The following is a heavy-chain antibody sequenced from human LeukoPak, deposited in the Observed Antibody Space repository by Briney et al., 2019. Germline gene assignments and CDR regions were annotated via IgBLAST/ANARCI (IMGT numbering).Heavy chain of an antibody. D-gene: IGHD3-10*01. J-gene: IGHJ4*02. V-gene: IGHV3-33*01. CDR2: IWYDGSNK. CDR1: GFTFSSYG. Sequence: PGRSLRLSCAASGFTFSSYGLHWVRQAPGKGLEWVAVIWYDGSNKYYADSVKGRFTISRDNSKNTLYLQMNSLRAEDTAVYYCARDGHYYGSGSPFYFDYWGQGTLVTVSS. CDR3: ARDGHYYGSGSPFYFDY.